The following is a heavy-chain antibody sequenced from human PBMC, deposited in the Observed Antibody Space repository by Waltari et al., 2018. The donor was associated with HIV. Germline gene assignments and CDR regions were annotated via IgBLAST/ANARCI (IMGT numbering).Heavy chain of an antibody. CDR1: GYTSTGPF. CDR2: INPNSGGT. D-gene: IGHD3-3*01. V-gene: IGHV1-2*02. J-gene: IGHJ5*02. CDR3: ARDFKGAVTIFGVVHNWFDP. Sequence: QVQLVQSGAEVRKTGASVKVSCKASGYTSTGPFLPRVRQAPGQGLEWMGWINPNSGGTNYAQKFQDRVTMTRDTSISTAYMELSRLRSDDTAVYYCARDFKGAVTIFGVVHNWFDPWGQGTLVTVSS.